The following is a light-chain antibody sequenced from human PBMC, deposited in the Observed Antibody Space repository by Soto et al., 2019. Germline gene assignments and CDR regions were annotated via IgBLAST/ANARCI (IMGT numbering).Light chain of an antibody. J-gene: IGKJ4*01. V-gene: IGKV3-20*01. CDR1: QSLTNRY. Sequence: DIVLTPSPDTLSLSPGNLATLSCRASQSLTNRYTAQYQVKPGPPPRLLIDGASTRATGTPARFSGSGSGTDFTLTFSRLEPEDFAVYYCEYYGNSITFGGGTKVDIK. CDR2: GAS. CDR3: EYYGNSIT.